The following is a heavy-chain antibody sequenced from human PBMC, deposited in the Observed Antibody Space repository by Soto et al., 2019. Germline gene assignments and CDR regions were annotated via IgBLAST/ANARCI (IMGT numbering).Heavy chain of an antibody. V-gene: IGHV1-69*02. CDR1: GGTFRTDT. CDR2: IIPNLDVT. Sequence: QVQLLQSGGEVKKPGSSVKVSCKTSGGTFRTDTISWVRQAPGQGLEWMGRIIPNLDVTNYAQNFQGRLGITAYKSTTTAYMELGSLRSEDTARYYCARGSYYGGHYAAWFDPWGQGTLVTVSS. J-gene: IGHJ5*02. D-gene: IGHD3-3*01. CDR3: ARGSYYGGHYAAWFDP.